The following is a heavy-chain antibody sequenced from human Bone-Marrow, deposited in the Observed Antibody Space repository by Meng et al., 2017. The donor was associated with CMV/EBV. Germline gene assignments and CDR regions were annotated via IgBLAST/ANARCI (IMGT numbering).Heavy chain of an antibody. CDR1: GYTFTGYY. Sequence: ASGKVSCKASGYTFTGYYMHWVRQSPGQGLEWMGWINPNSGGTNYAQKFQGRVTITRDTSISTAYMELSRLRSDDTAVYYCARDGREGIQLWSPEGYNWYDPWGQGTLVTVSS. CDR3: ARDGREGIQLWSPEGYNWYDP. CDR2: INPNSGGT. V-gene: IGHV1-2*02. D-gene: IGHD5-18*01. J-gene: IGHJ5*02.